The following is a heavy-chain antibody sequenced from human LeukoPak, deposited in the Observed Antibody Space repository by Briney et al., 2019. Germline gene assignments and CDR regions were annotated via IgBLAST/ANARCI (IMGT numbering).Heavy chain of an antibody. CDR2: INPSGGGT. Sequence: ASVKVSCKVSGYTITGYYLHWLRQAPGQGLEWMGRINPSGGGTNYAQKFQGRVTMTRDTSINTAYMDLSSLRSDDTAVYYCARGPSGSDYWGQGTLVTVSS. CDR1: GYTITGYY. D-gene: IGHD3-10*01. V-gene: IGHV1-2*06. CDR3: ARGPSGSDY. J-gene: IGHJ4*02.